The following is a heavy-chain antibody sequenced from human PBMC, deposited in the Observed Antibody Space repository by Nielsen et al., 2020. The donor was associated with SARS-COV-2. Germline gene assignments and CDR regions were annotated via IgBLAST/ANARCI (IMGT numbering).Heavy chain of an antibody. Sequence: SETLSLTCAVSGGSISSGGYSWSWIRQPPGKGLEWIGYIYHSGSTYYNSSLKSRVTISVDRSKNQFPLKLSSVTAADTAVYYCARGAVIGYFQHWGQGTLVTVSS. CDR3: ARGAVIGYFQH. CDR2: IYHSGST. CDR1: GGSISSGGYS. D-gene: IGHD2-21*01. V-gene: IGHV4-30-2*01. J-gene: IGHJ1*01.